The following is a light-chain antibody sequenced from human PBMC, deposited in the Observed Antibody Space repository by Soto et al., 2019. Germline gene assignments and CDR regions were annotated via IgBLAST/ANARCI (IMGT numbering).Light chain of an antibody. CDR1: QSINSN. CDR3: QQYNNWPRAT. V-gene: IGKV3-15*01. J-gene: IGKJ4*01. CDR2: RAS. Sequence: IVMTQSPATLSVSPGERATLSCRASQSINSNLAWYQQKPGQAPRLLMFRASIRATGFPARFSGSGSGTEFNITISRLQSEDSAIYYCQQYNNWPRATVGGGTKVDIK.